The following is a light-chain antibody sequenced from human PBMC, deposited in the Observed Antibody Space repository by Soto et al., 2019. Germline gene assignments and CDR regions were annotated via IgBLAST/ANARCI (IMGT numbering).Light chain of an antibody. CDR3: QQYEAVVT. CDR1: QSVSSN. V-gene: IGKV3D-15*01. Sequence: EIVMTQSPATLSVSPGERATLSCRASQSVSSNLAWYQQKPGQAPRLLIYGASTRATGIPDRFSGSGSGTDFTLTISRLEPEDVAVYYCQQYEAVVTFGQGTKVDIK. J-gene: IGKJ1*01. CDR2: GAS.